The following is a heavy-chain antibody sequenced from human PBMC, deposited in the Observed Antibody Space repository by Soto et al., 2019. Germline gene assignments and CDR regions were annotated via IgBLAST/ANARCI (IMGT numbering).Heavy chain of an antibody. CDR1: RYTFPSYG. J-gene: IGHJ4*02. V-gene: IGHV1-18*01. Sequence: ASVEVSCKAYRYTFPSYGISWVLEAPGQGLEWMGWISAYNGNTNYAQKLQGRVTMTTDTSTSTAYMELRSLRSDDTAVYYCARVGIAAAGTSFDYWGQGTLVTVSS. CDR2: ISAYNGNT. D-gene: IGHD6-13*01. CDR3: ARVGIAAAGTSFDY.